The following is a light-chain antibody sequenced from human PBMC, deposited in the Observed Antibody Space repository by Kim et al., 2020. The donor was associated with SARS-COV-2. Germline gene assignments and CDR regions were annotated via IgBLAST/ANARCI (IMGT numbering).Light chain of an antibody. CDR3: QQRSNWPPLS. Sequence: EIVLTQSPATLSLSPGERATLSCRASQSVNSYLAWYQQKPGQAPRLLIYDASNRATGIPARFSGSGSRTDFTLTISSLEPEDFAVYYCQQRSNWPPLSFGGGTKVDIK. V-gene: IGKV3-11*01. J-gene: IGKJ4*01. CDR1: QSVNSY. CDR2: DAS.